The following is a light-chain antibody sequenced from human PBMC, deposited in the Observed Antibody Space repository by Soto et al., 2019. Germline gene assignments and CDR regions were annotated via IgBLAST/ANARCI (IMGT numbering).Light chain of an antibody. V-gene: IGKV3-11*01. CDR1: QSISTY. Sequence: EIVLTQSPATLSMSPGERATLSCRASQSISTYLTWYQQRSGQAPRLLIYDASNRATGIPARFSGSGSGTDLTLTISSLEPEDFAVYYCQQRSNWPVTFGVGTKVEIK. CDR2: DAS. CDR3: QQRSNWPVT. J-gene: IGKJ4*01.